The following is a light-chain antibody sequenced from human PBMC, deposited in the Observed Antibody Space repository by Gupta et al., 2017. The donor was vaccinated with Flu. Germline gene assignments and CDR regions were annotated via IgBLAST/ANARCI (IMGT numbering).Light chain of an antibody. Sequence: GDSVTLSCRASQSIGKYLAWYQQKPGQAPKLLIYDASNRATAIPARFSGSGSGTDFTLTISSLEPEDFAVYYCQQRSSWPLTFGGGTKVEIK. CDR2: DAS. V-gene: IGKV3-11*01. CDR3: QQRSSWPLT. CDR1: QSIGKY. J-gene: IGKJ4*01.